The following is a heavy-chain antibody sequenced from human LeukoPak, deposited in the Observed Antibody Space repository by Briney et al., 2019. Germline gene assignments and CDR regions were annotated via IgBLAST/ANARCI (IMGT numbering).Heavy chain of an antibody. CDR3: ARDGENYDILPYYYYYMDV. V-gene: IGHV1-2*02. D-gene: IGHD3-9*01. J-gene: IGHJ6*03. Sequence: ASVKVSXKASGYTFTGYYMHWVRQAPGQGLEWIGWINPNSGGTNYAQKFQGRVTMTRDTSISTAYMELSRLRSDDTAVYYCARDGENYDILPYYYYYMDVWGKGTTVTVSS. CDR1: GYTFTGYY. CDR2: INPNSGGT.